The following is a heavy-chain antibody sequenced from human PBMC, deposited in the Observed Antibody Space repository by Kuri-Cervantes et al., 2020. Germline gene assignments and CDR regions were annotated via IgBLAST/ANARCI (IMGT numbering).Heavy chain of an antibody. D-gene: IGHD1-20*01. CDR3: AGGTYNWNDRGADY. Sequence: GGSLRLSCAASGFTFSSYGMHWVRQAPGKGLEWVAVIWYDGSNKYYADSVKGRFTISRDNSKNTLYLQMNSLRAQDTAVYYCAGGTYNWNDRGADYWGQGTLVTVSS. J-gene: IGHJ4*02. CDR2: IWYDGSNK. V-gene: IGHV3-33*01. CDR1: GFTFSSYG.